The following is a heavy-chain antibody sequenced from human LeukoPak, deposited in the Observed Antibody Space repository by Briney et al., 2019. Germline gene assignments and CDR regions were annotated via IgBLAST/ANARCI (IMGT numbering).Heavy chain of an antibody. CDR3: ARSGSGWTQGYWYFDL. CDR2: ISYSGAT. CDR1: GGSISSVDYY. V-gene: IGHV4-30-4*01. Sequence: SQTLSLTCTVSGGSISSVDYYWSWIRQPPGKGLEWIGYISYSGATFYNPSLKSRLTMSVDTSKNQFSLKLSSVTAADTAVYYCARSGSGWTQGYWYFDLWGRGTLVTASS. D-gene: IGHD6-19*01. J-gene: IGHJ2*01.